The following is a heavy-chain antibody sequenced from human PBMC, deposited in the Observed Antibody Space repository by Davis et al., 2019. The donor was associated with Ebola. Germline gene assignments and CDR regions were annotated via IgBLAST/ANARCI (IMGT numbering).Heavy chain of an antibody. V-gene: IGHV3-7*03. D-gene: IGHD3-16*01. Sequence: PGGSLRLSCPASGFTFSNFWMSCVRQAPGKALEWVANIKQDGSEKYYVDSEKGRFTISRDNAKNSLYLQMNSLRAEDTAVYYCARKSTFFDYWGQGTRVTVSS. CDR1: GFTFSNFW. CDR3: ARKSTFFDY. CDR2: IKQDGSEK. J-gene: IGHJ4*02.